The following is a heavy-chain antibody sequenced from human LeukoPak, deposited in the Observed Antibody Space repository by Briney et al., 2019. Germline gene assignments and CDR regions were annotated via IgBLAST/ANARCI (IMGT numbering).Heavy chain of an antibody. CDR1: GFTFNNYA. Sequence: GGSLRLSCAASGFTFNNYAMTWVRQAPGKGLEWVSVINGGGSSYYADSVKGRFTVSRDNSKNTLYLQMNSLRAEDTAVYYCAKSDSSGWYYFDYWGQGTLVTVSS. CDR2: INGGGSS. CDR3: AKSDSSGWYYFDY. V-gene: IGHV3-23*01. D-gene: IGHD6-19*01. J-gene: IGHJ4*02.